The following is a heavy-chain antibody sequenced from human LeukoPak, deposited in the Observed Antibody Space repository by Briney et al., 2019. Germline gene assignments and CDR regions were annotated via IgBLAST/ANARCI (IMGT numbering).Heavy chain of an antibody. D-gene: IGHD3-10*01. CDR2: IRSKANSYAT. CDR3: TRHGRGDSGSPVPDY. Sequence: PGGSLRLSCAASGFTFSGSALHWVRQASGKGLEWVGRIRSKANSYATAYAASVKGRFTISRDDSKNTAYLQMNSLKTEDTAVYYCTRHGRGDSGSPVPDYWGQGTLVTVSS. CDR1: GFTFSGSA. V-gene: IGHV3-73*01. J-gene: IGHJ4*02.